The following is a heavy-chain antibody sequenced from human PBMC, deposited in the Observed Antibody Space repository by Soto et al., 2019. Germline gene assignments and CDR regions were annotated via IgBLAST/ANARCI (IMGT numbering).Heavy chain of an antibody. D-gene: IGHD2-21*01. V-gene: IGHV4-30-2*01. Sequence: SETLSLTCAVSGGSISSGDYSWNWIRQPPGKGLEWIGYIYYGGNTYYNPSLQSRVTMSVDRSRNQFSLKLNSVTAADTAVYFCARGPPHSHWGQGTLVTVSS. J-gene: IGHJ4*02. CDR3: ARGPPHSH. CDR1: GGSISSGDYS. CDR2: IYYGGNT.